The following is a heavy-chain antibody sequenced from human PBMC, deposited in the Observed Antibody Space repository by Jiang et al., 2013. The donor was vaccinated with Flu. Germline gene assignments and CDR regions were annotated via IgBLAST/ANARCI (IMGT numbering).Heavy chain of an antibody. J-gene: IGHJ4*02. CDR1: GGSISSSSYY. Sequence: GSGLVKPSETLSLTCTVSGGSISSSSYYWGWIRQPPGKGLEWIGSIYYSGSTYYNPSLKSRVTISVDTSKNQFSLKLSSVTAADTAVYYCARGYSYGRGCDYWGQGTLVTVSS. D-gene: IGHD5-18*01. CDR3: ARGYSYGRGCDY. CDR2: IYYSGST. V-gene: IGHV4-39*01.